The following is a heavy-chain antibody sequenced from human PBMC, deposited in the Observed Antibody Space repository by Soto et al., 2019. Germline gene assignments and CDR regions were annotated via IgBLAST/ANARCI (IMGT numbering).Heavy chain of an antibody. CDR2: IYWHEEV. Sequence: QITLKESGPTLLKPTQTLTVTCTISGFSLTTEGVGVGWIRQPPGKALEWLASIYWHEEVRKNPSVGNRVTITRDTAKRQVVLTLTNIDPVDTATYYCIRAFDWNYDWGQGILVTVSS. CDR1: GFSLTTEGVG. J-gene: IGHJ4*02. CDR3: IRAFDWNYD. V-gene: IGHV2-5*04. D-gene: IGHD1-7*01.